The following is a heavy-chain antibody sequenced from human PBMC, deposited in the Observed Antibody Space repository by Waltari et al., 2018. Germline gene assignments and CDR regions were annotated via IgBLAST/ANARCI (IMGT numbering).Heavy chain of an antibody. CDR1: GGPFSTYA. J-gene: IGHJ2*01. D-gene: IGHD1-20*01. CDR2: IIPIFGTT. CDR3: ARVRGNWNTWYFDL. V-gene: IGHV1-69*01. Sequence: QVQLVQSGAEVKKPGSSVKVSCKASGGPFSTYAVSWVRPAPGQGLEWIGGIIPIFGTTNYAQRFQVRVTITADESTSTAYMELSSLRSEDTAVYYCARVRGNWNTWYFDLWGRGTLVTVSS.